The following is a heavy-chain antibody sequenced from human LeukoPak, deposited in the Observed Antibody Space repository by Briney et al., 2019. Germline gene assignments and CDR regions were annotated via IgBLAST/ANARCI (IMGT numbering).Heavy chain of an antibody. CDR1: GLTFSRSW. CDR3: SKSLDY. V-gene: IGHV3-7*01. Sequence: PGGSLRLSCVASGLTFSRSWMDWVRQAPGKGLEWVANIKEDGSQTYYVDSAKGRFTISRDNAKNSLCLQMDSLRVEDTAIYYCSKSLDYWGRGTLVTVSS. CDR2: IKEDGSQT. J-gene: IGHJ4*02.